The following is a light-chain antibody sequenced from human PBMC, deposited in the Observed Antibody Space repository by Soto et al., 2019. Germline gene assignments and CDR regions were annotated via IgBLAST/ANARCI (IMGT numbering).Light chain of an antibody. CDR2: SHD. CDR3: IAWDDSLKGPV. CDR1: SSNIGRNA. Sequence: QSVLTQPPSASGTPGQRVTISCSGSSSNIGRNAVNWYQQVPGTAPKLLIYSHDQRPSGVPDRFSGSKSGTSASLAISGLQSEDEANYYCIAWDDSLKGPVFGGGTKLTVI. J-gene: IGLJ3*02. V-gene: IGLV1-44*01.